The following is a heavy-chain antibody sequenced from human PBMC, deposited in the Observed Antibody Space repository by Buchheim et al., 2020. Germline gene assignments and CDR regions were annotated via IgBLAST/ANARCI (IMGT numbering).Heavy chain of an antibody. J-gene: IGHJ2*01. CDR1: GFTFSSYW. D-gene: IGHD3-10*01. CDR3: ARDRIWFGDPPAVHYWYFDL. V-gene: IGHV3-7*01. Sequence: EVQLVESGGGLVQPGGSLRLSCAASGFTFSSYWMSWVRQAPGKGLEWVANIKQDGSEKYYVDSVKGRFTISRDNAKNSLYLQMNSLRAEDTAVYYCARDRIWFGDPPAVHYWYFDLWGRGTL. CDR2: IKQDGSEK.